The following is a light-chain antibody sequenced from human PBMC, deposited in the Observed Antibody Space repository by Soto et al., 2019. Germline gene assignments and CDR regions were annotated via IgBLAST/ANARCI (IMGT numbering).Light chain of an antibody. Sequence: DIQMTQSPSTLSASVGDRVTITCRAGQSINSWLAWYQQKPGKAPQILIYDASTLKSGVPSRFSASGSGTEFTLIISSLQPDDFATYYCQQYTSYSWTFGQGTKVEI. CDR3: QQYTSYSWT. V-gene: IGKV1-5*01. CDR1: QSINSW. J-gene: IGKJ1*01. CDR2: DAS.